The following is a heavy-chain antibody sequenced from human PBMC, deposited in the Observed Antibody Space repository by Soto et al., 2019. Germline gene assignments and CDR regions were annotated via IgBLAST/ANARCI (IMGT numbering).Heavy chain of an antibody. J-gene: IGHJ6*02. CDR3: ARVKAPLRFLEWPPGLMDV. Sequence: GGSLRLSCAASGFTFSSYAMSWVRQAPGKGLEWVSAISGSGGSTYYADSVKGRFTISRDNSKNTLYLQMNSLRAEDTAVYYCARVKAPLRFLEWPPGLMDVWGQGTTVTVSS. CDR1: GFTFSSYA. CDR2: ISGSGGST. D-gene: IGHD3-3*01. V-gene: IGHV3-23*01.